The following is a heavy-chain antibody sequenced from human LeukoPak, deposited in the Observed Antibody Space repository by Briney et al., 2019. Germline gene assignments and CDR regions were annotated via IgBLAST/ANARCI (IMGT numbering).Heavy chain of an antibody. Sequence: SETLSLTCAVYGGSFSGYYWSWIRQPPGKGLEWIGEINHSGSTNYNPSLKSRVTISVDASKNQFSLKLSSVTAADTAVYYCARARDCSGGSCYSTTLSYYYYYGMDVWGQGTTVTVSS. CDR2: INHSGST. J-gene: IGHJ6*02. D-gene: IGHD2-15*01. CDR3: ARARDCSGGSCYSTTLSYYYYYGMDV. CDR1: GGSFSGYY. V-gene: IGHV4-34*01.